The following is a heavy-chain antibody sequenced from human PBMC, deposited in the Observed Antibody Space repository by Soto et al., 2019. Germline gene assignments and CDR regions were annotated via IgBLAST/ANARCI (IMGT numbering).Heavy chain of an antibody. CDR2: ISGSGGST. CDR3: ASCRNDYGDYVDYLDY. J-gene: IGHJ4*02. D-gene: IGHD4-17*01. V-gene: IGHV3-23*01. Sequence: EVQLLESGGGLVQPGGSLRLSCAASGFTFSSYAMSWVRQAPGKGLEWVSAISGSGGSTYYADSVKGRFTISRDNSKNTLYLQRNSLRAEDTAVYYCASCRNDYGDYVDYLDYWGQGTLVTVSS. CDR1: GFTFSSYA.